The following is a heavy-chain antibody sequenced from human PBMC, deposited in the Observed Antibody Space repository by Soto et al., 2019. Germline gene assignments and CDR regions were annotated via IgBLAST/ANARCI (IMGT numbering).Heavy chain of an antibody. Sequence: GESLKISCKGSGYSFTSYWISWVRQMPGKGLGWMGRIDPSDSYTNYSPSFQGHVTISADKSISTAYLQWSSLKASDTAMYYCARILDWTGTTLDSGTFGSGMDVWGQGTTVTVSS. V-gene: IGHV5-10-1*01. CDR2: IDPSDSYT. J-gene: IGHJ6*02. CDR1: GYSFTSYW. D-gene: IGHD1-7*01. CDR3: ARILDWTGTTLDSGTFGSGMDV.